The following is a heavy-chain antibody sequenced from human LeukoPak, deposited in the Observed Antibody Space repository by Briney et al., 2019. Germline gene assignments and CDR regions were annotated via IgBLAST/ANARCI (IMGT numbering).Heavy chain of an antibody. CDR3: ATHTIGDTYYYMDV. D-gene: IGHD3-16*01. J-gene: IGHJ6*03. Sequence: GGSLRLSCAASGFTVRSNYMSWVRQAPGKGLEWVSVFYVNGNTHYADSVKGRFTISRDNSKNTLNLQMNSLRAEDTAVYYCATHTIGDTYYYMDVWGKGTMVTVSS. V-gene: IGHV3-53*01. CDR2: FYVNGNT. CDR1: GFTVRSNY.